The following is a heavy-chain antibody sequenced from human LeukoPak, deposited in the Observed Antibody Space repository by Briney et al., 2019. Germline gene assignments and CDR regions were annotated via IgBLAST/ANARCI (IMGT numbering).Heavy chain of an antibody. D-gene: IGHD1-14*01. Sequence: SETLSLTCTVSGGSISSYYWSWIRQPPGKGLEWIGYIYYSGSTNYNPSLKSRVTISVDTSKNQFSLKLSSVTAADTAVYYCARRGRITGTTKYYFDYWGQGTLVTVSS. V-gene: IGHV4-59*12. J-gene: IGHJ4*02. CDR2: IYYSGST. CDR1: GGSISSYY. CDR3: ARRGRITGTTKYYFDY.